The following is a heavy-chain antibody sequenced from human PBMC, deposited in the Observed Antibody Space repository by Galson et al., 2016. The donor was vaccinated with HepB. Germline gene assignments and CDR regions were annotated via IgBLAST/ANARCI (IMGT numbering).Heavy chain of an antibody. CDR2: ISLHNGNT. Sequence: SVKVSCKASDYTSTNYGISWVRQAPGQGLEWMGWISLHNGNTKYAQKLQGRLTMTTDTSTSTAYMELRSLRSDDSAVYYCARDRYFSPETRGFDYWGQGTLVTVSS. CDR3: ARDRYFSPETRGFDY. CDR1: DYTSTNYG. D-gene: IGHD1-14*01. V-gene: IGHV1-18*01. J-gene: IGHJ4*02.